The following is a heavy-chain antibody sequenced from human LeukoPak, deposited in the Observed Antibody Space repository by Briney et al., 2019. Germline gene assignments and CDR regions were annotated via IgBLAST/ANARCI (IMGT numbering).Heavy chain of an antibody. D-gene: IGHD3-3*01. CDR3: AGGGRFLEWSGGPVYYYYGMDV. V-gene: IGHV3-11*01. CDR1: GFTFSDYY. CDR2: ISSSGSTI. J-gene: IGHJ6*02. Sequence: GGSLRLSCAASGFTFSDYYMSWIRQAPGKGLEWVSYISSSGSTIYYADSVKGRFTISRDNAKNSLYLQMNSLRAEDTAVYYCAGGGRFLEWSGGPVYYYYGMDVWGQGTTVTVSS.